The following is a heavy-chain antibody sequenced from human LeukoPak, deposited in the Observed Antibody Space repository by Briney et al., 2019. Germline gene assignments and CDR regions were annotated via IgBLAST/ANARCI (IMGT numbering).Heavy chain of an antibody. CDR2: IIPIFGTA. D-gene: IGHD3-10*01. V-gene: IGHV1-69*13. CDR3: LCGFGEYS. CDR1: GYTFTSYY. J-gene: IGHJ5*02. Sequence: SVKVSCKASGYTFTSYYMYWVRQAPGQGLEWMGGIIPIFGTANYAQKFQGRVTITADESTSTAYMELSSLRSEDTAVYYCLCGFGEYSWGQGTLVTVSS.